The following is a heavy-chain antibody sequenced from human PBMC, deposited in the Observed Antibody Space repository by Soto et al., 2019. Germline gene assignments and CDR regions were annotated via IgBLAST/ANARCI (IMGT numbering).Heavy chain of an antibody. D-gene: IGHD6-19*01. CDR1: GDSVSSGGYY. J-gene: IGHJ6*02. Sequence: PSETLSLTCTVSGDSVSSGGYYWSWIRQPPGKGLEWIGYIYSSGSANYNPSLKSRDTISRDTSKNQISLKVASVTAADTAGYYCARGFSSVSMDAWGQGTTVTVSS. CDR2: IYSSGSA. V-gene: IGHV4-61*08. CDR3: ARGFSSVSMDA.